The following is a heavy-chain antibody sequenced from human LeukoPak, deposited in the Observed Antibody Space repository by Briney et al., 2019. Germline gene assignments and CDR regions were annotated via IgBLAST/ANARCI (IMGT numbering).Heavy chain of an antibody. CDR2: IKSKTGGGTT. V-gene: IGHV3-15*01. CDR1: GFTFSNAW. D-gene: IGHD3-10*01. J-gene: IGHJ4*02. Sequence: GGSLRLSCAASGFTFSNAWMSWVRQAPGKGLEWVGRIKSKTGGGTTDYAAPVKGRFTISRDDSKNTLYLQMNSLKTEDTAVYYCTTSYYYGSGSYYNGWGQGTLVTVSS. CDR3: TTSYYYGSGSYYNG.